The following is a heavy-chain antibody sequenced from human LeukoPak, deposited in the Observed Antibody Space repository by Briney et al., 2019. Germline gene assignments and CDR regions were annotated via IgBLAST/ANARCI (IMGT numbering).Heavy chain of an antibody. V-gene: IGHV4-39*07. CDR1: GGSLSSSSYY. Sequence: PSETLSLTCTVYGGSLSSSSYYWGWIRHPPGKGLEWIGSIYYSGSTYYNPSLKSRVTISVDTSKNQFSLKLSSVTAADTAVYYCASPWADYGDYDQRKNGMDVWGQGTTVTVSS. J-gene: IGHJ6*02. D-gene: IGHD4-17*01. CDR3: ASPWADYGDYDQRKNGMDV. CDR2: IYYSGST.